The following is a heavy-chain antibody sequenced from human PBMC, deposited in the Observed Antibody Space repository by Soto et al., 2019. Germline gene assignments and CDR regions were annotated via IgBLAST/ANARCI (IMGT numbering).Heavy chain of an antibody. CDR3: ATGVIWIGYFTVDS. D-gene: IGHD3-3*01. CDR2: FIPVYRTL. J-gene: IGHJ4*02. CDR1: GGSFGNSA. Sequence: SVKVSCKASGGSFGNSAINWVRQTPGQGLEWLGGFIPVYRTLNYAQKFQGRVTITADESTGTAYMTLSSLASDDTAVYYCATGVIWIGYFTVDSWGQGTRVTVSS. V-gene: IGHV1-69*13.